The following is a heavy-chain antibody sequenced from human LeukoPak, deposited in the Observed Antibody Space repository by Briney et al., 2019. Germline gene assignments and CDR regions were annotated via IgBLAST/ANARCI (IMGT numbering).Heavy chain of an antibody. Sequence: GGSLRLSCTASGFTFSDYWLNWFRQAPGKGLKWVANIKEDGSEKYYVDSVKGRFTISRDNAKNPLFLQINSLRVEDTAVYYCARTLMGGGALDYWGQGTLVTVSS. CDR1: GFTFSDYW. D-gene: IGHD3-10*01. J-gene: IGHJ4*02. CDR2: IKEDGSEK. CDR3: ARTLMGGGALDY. V-gene: IGHV3-7*03.